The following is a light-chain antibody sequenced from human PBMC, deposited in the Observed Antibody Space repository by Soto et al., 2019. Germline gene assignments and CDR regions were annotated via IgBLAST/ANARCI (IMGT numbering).Light chain of an antibody. V-gene: IGKV1-5*03. CDR3: QQYNSFIWT. J-gene: IGKJ1*01. CDR2: KAS. Sequence: DIQMTQSPSSVSASIGDRVTISCRASQSISSWLAWYQQKPGKAPKLLISKASNLDSGVPSRFSGSGSGTEFNLTISSLQPEDFATYYCQQYNSFIWTFGRGTKVDIK. CDR1: QSISSW.